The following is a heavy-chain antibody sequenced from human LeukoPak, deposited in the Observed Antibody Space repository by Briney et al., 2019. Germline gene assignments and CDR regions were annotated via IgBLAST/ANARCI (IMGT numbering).Heavy chain of an antibody. D-gene: IGHD3-16*01. J-gene: IGHJ3*02. CDR1: GFNFRTYG. V-gene: IGHV3-23*01. CDR2: ISASGEST. CDR3: AKLQWGRHDAFDI. Sequence: GGSLRLSCAASGFNFRTYGMRWVRQAAGKGLEWLSGISASGESTYYADSVKGRFTIPRDNSKNTLYLQMNSLRPEDTAVYYCAKLQWGRHDAFDIWGQGIMVTVSS.